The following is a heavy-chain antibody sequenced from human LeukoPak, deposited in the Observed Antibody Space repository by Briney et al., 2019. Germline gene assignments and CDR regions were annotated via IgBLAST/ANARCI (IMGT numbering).Heavy chain of an antibody. D-gene: IGHD2-2*01. CDR2: IYHGGST. V-gene: IGHV4-38-2*01. J-gene: IGHJ4*02. CDR1: GYSISRGYY. Sequence: SETLSLTCAVSGYSISRGYYWGCIRQPPGKGLEWMGMIYHGGSTYYTPSLKSRVTISVDTSKNQFSLKLSSVTAADTAVYYCAGTYCSSTSCYTDYWGQGTLVTVSS. CDR3: AGTYCSSTSCYTDY.